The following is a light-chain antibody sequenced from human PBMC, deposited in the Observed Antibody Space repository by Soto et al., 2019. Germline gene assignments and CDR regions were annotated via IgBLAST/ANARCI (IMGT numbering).Light chain of an antibody. CDR1: SSNIGAGYD. CDR2: GNS. J-gene: IGLJ3*02. CDR3: QSYDSSLSGWV. V-gene: IGLV1-40*01. Sequence: QSVLTQPPSVYGAPGQRVTISCTGSSSNIGAGYDVHWYQQLPGTAPKLLIYGNSNRPSGVPDRFSGYKSGTSASLAITGLQAEDEADYYSQSYDSSLSGWVFGGGTPLTVL.